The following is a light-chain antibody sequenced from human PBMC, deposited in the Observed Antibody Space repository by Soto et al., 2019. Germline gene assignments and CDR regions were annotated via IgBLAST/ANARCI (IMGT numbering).Light chain of an antibody. V-gene: IGKV2-28*01. J-gene: IGKJ1*01. Sequence: DIVMTQSPLSLPVTPGEPASLSCRSSQSLLHSNGYNYLDWYLQKPGQSPQLLIYLGSNRASGVPDRFSGSGSGTDFTLKITRVEAEDVRVYYCMQALQTPRTFGQGTKVEIK. CDR1: QSLLHSNGYNY. CDR3: MQALQTPRT. CDR2: LGS.